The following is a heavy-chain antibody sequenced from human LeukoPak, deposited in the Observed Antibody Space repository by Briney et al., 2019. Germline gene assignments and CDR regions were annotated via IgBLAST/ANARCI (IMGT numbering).Heavy chain of an antibody. J-gene: IGHJ4*02. CDR1: GFIFSDYG. V-gene: IGHV3-30*02. D-gene: IGHD1/OR15-1a*01. CDR3: AKEGTASKPSDLDY. Sequence: PGGSLRLSCAASGFIFSDYGMHWVRQAPGKGLEWVTFIRYDRTNKYYADSVKGRFTISRDNSKNIVYLQMNSLSSEDTAVYYCAKEGTASKPSDLDYWGQGTLVTVSS. CDR2: IRYDRTNK.